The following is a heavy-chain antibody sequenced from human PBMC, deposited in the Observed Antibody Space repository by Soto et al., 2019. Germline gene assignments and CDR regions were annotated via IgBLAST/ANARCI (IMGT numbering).Heavy chain of an antibody. CDR1: GDSVSSNSAA. Sequence: PAQTLSLTCAISGDSVSSNSAAWNWIRQSPSRGLEWLGRTYYRSKWYNDYAVSVKSRITINPDTSKNQFSLQLNSVNPEDTAVYSCEGINGTTDWFDPWGQGTLVTVSS. CDR3: EGINGTTDWFDP. D-gene: IGHD1-7*01. CDR2: TYYRSKWYN. V-gene: IGHV6-1*01. J-gene: IGHJ5*02.